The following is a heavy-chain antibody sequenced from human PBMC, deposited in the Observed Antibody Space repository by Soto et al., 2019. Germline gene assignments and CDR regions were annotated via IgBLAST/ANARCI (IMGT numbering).Heavy chain of an antibody. V-gene: IGHV3-23*01. CDR3: AKASSQWLVNWFDP. D-gene: IGHD6-19*01. J-gene: IGHJ5*02. CDR2: ISASGGST. CDR1: GLTFSSYA. Sequence: GGAVRLSCAASGLTFSSYAMSWVRQAPGKGLEWVSAISASGGSTYYADSVEGRFTISRDNSKNTLYLQMNSLRAGDTAAYYCAKASSQWLVNWFDPWGQGTLVTVSS.